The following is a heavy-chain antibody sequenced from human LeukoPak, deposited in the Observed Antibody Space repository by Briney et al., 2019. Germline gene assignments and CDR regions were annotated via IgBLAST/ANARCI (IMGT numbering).Heavy chain of an antibody. J-gene: IGHJ6*03. CDR1: GYTFTSYD. V-gene: IGHV1-8*03. D-gene: IGHD6-13*01. CDR3: ARLEVEEYSSSFYYYYYYMDV. CDR2: MNPNSGNT. Sequence: ASVKVSCKASGYTFTSYDINWVRQATGQGLEWMGWMNPNSGNTGYAQKFQGRVTITRNTSISTAYMELSGLRSEDTAVYYCARLEVEEYSSSFYYYYYYMDVWGKGTTVTVSS.